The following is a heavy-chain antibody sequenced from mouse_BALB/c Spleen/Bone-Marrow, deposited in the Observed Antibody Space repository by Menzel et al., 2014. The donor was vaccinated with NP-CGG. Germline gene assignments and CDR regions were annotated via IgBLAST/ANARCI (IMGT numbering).Heavy chain of an antibody. Sequence: DVHLVESGGDLVKPGGSLKLSCAASGFTFSSYGMSWVRQTPDKSLEWVATISSGGSHTYYPDSVKGRFTISRDNAKNTLYLQMSSLKSEDTAIYYCARRGFDNSYWYFGVWGAGTTVTVSS. J-gene: IGHJ1*01. V-gene: IGHV5-6*02. CDR1: GFTFSSYG. CDR2: ISSGGSHT. CDR3: ARRGFDNSYWYFGV.